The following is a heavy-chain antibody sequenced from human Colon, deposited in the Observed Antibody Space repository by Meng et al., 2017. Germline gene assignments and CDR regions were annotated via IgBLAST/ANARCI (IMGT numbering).Heavy chain of an antibody. J-gene: IGHJ5*02. D-gene: IGHD3-10*01. CDR2: INYTGCT. CDR1: GGSFSGYY. CDR3: ARRGLSGSFSP. Sequence: QVHRPQRDAGLLKPSETMSLPCGVYGGSFSGYYWYWPPQSPVKWLEWIGEINYTGCTSYHPSLRSRVTISLDTSKKQFSLRLSSVTAADTAVYYCARRGLSGSFSPWGQGTLVTVSS. V-gene: IGHV4-34*01.